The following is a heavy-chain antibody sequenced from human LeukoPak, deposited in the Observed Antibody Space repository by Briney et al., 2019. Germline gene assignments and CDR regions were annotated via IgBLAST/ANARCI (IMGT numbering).Heavy chain of an antibody. CDR3: ASLWSKYYFDY. CDR1: GFTFSSYW. D-gene: IGHD3-10*01. V-gene: IGHV3-7*01. CDR2: IKQDGSEK. J-gene: IGHJ4*02. Sequence: GGSLRLSCAASGFTFSSYWMSWVSQAPGKGLEWVANIKQDGSEKYYVDSVKGRFTISRDNAKNSLYLQMNSLRAEDTAVYYCASLWSKYYFDYWGQGTLVTVSS.